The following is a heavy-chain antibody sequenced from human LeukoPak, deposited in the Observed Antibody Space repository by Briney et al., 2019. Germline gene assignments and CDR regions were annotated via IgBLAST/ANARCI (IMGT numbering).Heavy chain of an antibody. Sequence: GGSLRPSCAASGFAFADYAMHWVRQIPGKGLECVAHIHADGGSTFYADSVKGRFTVSRDNGKNSLFLQMDSLTSDDTALYYCSTWAFYHGLDVWGQGATVIVSS. CDR2: IHADGGST. CDR3: STWAFYHGLDV. J-gene: IGHJ6*02. D-gene: IGHD2/OR15-2a*01. CDR1: GFAFADYA. V-gene: IGHV3-43*02.